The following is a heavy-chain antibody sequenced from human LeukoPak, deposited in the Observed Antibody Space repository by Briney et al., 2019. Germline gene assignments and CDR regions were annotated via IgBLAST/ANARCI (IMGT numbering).Heavy chain of an antibody. V-gene: IGHV3-9*03. CDR3: AKDIGYSSSSGFDY. CDR2: ISWSSGSI. J-gene: IGHJ4*02. Sequence: PGGSLRLSCAASGFTFDDYAMHWVRQAPGKGLEWVSGISWSSGSIGYADSVKGRFTISRDNAKNSLYLQMNSLRAEDMALYYCAKDIGYSSSSGFDYWGQGTLVTVSS. D-gene: IGHD6-6*01. CDR1: GFTFDDYA.